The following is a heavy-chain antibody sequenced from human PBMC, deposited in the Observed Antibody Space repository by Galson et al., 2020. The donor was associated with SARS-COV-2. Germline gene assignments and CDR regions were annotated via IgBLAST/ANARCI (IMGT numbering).Heavy chain of an antibody. V-gene: IGHV1-2*02. D-gene: IGHD1-26*01. J-gene: IGHJ4*02. CDR3: ARANPQWGLARTCDH. CDR2: INPNSGGT. Sequence: GESLKISCKASGYTFTAYYIHWVRQAPGQGLEWMGWINPNSGGTNYAQKFQDRVTMTSDTSISTAFMEVRRLRSDDTAVYHCARANPQWGLARTCDHWGQGSLVTVSS. CDR1: GYTFTAYY.